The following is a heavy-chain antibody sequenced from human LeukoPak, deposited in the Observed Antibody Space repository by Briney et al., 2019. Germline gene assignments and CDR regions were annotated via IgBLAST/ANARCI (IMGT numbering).Heavy chain of an antibody. CDR1: GFTFSSYA. CDR2: ISGSSGST. Sequence: GGSLRLSCAASGFTFSSYAMSWVRQAPGKGLEWVSAISGSSGSTYYADSVKGRFTISRDNSKNTLYLQMNSLRAEDTAVYYCATPGGWLGYCSSTSCYIIDYWGQGTLVTVSS. D-gene: IGHD2-2*02. J-gene: IGHJ4*02. V-gene: IGHV3-23*01. CDR3: ATPGGWLGYCSSTSCYIIDY.